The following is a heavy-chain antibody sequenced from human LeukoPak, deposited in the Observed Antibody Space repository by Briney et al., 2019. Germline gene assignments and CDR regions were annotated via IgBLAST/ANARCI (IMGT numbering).Heavy chain of an antibody. CDR2: IAHDGTYK. CDR1: GFSFSDYI. Sequence: GGSLRLSCAASGFSFSDYIMHWVRQAPGKGLEWVALIAHDGTYKHCADSAEGRFTISRDNSKNTLYLQMNSLRGEDTAVYYCASEVRPSEFDYWGQGTLVTVSS. CDR3: ASEVRPSEFDY. D-gene: IGHD1-26*01. J-gene: IGHJ4*02. V-gene: IGHV3-30-3*01.